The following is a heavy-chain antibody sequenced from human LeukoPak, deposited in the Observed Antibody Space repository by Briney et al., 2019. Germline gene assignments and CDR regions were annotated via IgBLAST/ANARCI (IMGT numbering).Heavy chain of an antibody. CDR1: GYTFTDYY. J-gene: IGHJ4*02. CDR3: GRDFRDSLDY. V-gene: IGHV1-2*02. Sequence: ASVKVSCKASGYTFTDYYVNWVRQAPGQGLEWMGWINPHSGGTSYAQKFQGRVTMTRDTSISTAYMELSRLRSDDTAVYYCGRDFRDSLDYWGQGTLVTVSS. CDR2: INPHSGGT.